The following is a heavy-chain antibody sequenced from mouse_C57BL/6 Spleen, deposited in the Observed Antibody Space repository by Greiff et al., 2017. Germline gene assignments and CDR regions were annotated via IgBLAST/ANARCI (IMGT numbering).Heavy chain of an antibody. CDR3: ARHDGYYGWDYYAMDY. CDR1: GYTFTSYW. V-gene: IGHV1-64*01. J-gene: IGHJ4*01. Sequence: QVQLQQSGAELVKPGASVKLSCKASGYTFTSYWMHWVQQRPGQGLEWIGMIHPNSGSTNYNEKFKSKATLTVDKSSSTAYMQLSSLTSEDSAVYYCARHDGYYGWDYYAMDYWGQGTSVTVSS. CDR2: IHPNSGST. D-gene: IGHD2-3*01.